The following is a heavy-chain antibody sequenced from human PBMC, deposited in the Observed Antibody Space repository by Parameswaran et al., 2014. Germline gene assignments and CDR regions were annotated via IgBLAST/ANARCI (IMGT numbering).Heavy chain of an antibody. D-gene: IGHD3-3*01. CDR3: ARDVSRLLDPTSYMDV. CDR2: IHYSGNT. J-gene: IGHJ6*03. Sequence: VRQAPGKGLEWIGYIHYSGNTYYNPSLQSRLTISVDTSKNQFSLNLRSVTDADTAVYYCARDVSRLLDPTSYMDVWGKGTTVTVSS. V-gene: IGHV4-31*02.